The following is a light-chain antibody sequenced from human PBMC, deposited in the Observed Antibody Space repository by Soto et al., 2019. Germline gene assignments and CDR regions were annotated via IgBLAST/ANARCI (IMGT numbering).Light chain of an antibody. CDR1: QSVSSSY. Sequence: EIVLTQSPGTLSLSPGERATLSCRASQSVSSSYLAWYQQKPGQAPRLLIYGASTRATGIPDRFSGSGSGTDFTLTISRLEPEEFAVYYCQQYGTFGPGTKVDI. CDR3: QQYGT. CDR2: GAS. J-gene: IGKJ3*01. V-gene: IGKV3-20*01.